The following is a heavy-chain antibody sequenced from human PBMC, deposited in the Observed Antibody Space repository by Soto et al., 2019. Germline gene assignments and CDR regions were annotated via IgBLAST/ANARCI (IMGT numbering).Heavy chain of an antibody. J-gene: IGHJ4*02. CDR2: IYWDDDK. V-gene: IGHV2-5*02. CDR3: AHRRTGYFDY. Sequence: QITLKESGPTLVKPTQTLTLTCTCSEFSLSTSEVGVVWIRQPPGKALEWLALIYWDDDKRYSPSLGSRLTITKDTSKNQVVLTLTNMDPVDTGTYYCAHRRTGYFDYWGQGTLVTVSS. CDR1: EFSLSTSEVG.